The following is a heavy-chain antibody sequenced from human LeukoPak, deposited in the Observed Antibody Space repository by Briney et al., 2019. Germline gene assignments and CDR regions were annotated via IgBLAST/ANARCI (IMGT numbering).Heavy chain of an antibody. CDR3: ASVVAAGTGLDY. J-gene: IGHJ4*02. V-gene: IGHV4-59*01. CDR1: GGSISSYY. D-gene: IGHD6-13*01. Sequence: SETLSLTRTVSGGSISSYYWSWIRQPPGKGLEWIGYVYYSGSTNYNPSLKSRVTISVDTSKNQFSLKLSSVTAADTAVYYCASVVAAGTGLDYWGQGTLVTVSS. CDR2: VYYSGST.